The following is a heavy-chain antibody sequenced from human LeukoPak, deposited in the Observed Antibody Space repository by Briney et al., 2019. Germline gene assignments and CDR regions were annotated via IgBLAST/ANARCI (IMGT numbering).Heavy chain of an antibody. CDR2: IKQDGSKK. Sequence: AGSLRLTCVASGFPLSSYWMARLRQAPGKGLVWVTNIKQDGSKKSYVDSVKCRFTISRDNAKNSLYLQMNSLRAEDTAIYYCTSEGYIDEGIDYWGQGTLVTVSS. D-gene: IGHD5-24*01. CDR3: TSEGYIDEGIDY. V-gene: IGHV3-7*01. CDR1: GFPLSSYW. J-gene: IGHJ4*02.